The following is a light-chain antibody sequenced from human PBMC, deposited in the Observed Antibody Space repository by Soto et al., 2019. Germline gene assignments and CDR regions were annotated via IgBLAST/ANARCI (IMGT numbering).Light chain of an antibody. V-gene: IGKV3-20*01. CDR2: GAS. J-gene: IGKJ1*01. CDR3: QQYGGSTRT. CDR1: QSLSSY. Sequence: EIVLTQSPATLSLSPGERATLSCRASQSLSSYLAWYQLKRGRAPRLIIHGASRRATGIPDRISGSGSGTDFTLTISRVEPEDVAVYYCQQYGGSTRTFGQGTKVDIK.